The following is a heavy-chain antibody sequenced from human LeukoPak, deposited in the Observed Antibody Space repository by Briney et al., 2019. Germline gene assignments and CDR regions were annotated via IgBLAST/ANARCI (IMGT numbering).Heavy chain of an antibody. CDR1: GFTFTDYY. V-gene: IGHV3-11*04. J-gene: IGHJ4*02. CDR2: ISSSGSTI. Sequence: GGSLRLSCAASGFTFTDYYMSWLRQARGKGLEWVSYISSSGSTIYYADSVKGRFTISRDNAKNSLYLQMNSLRAEDTAVYYCARELWELLVDYWGQGTLVTVSS. CDR3: ARELWELLVDY. D-gene: IGHD1-26*01.